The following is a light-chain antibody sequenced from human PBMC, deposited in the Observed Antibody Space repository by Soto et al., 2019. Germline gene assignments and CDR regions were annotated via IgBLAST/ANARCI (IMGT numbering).Light chain of an antibody. CDR1: QSVSSN. V-gene: IGKV3-15*01. CDR3: QQYNNWPLT. J-gene: IGKJ4*01. Sequence: EIVMTQSPATLSVSPGERATLSCRASQSVSSNLAWYQQKPGQGPRLLIYGASTRATGIPGRFSGSGSGTEFILTISSLQSEDFAVYYCQQYNNWPLTFGGGTKVDIK. CDR2: GAS.